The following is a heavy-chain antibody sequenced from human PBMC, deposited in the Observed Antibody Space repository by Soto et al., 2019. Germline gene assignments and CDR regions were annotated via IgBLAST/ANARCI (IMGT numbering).Heavy chain of an antibody. CDR2: IVVGSGNT. Sequence: PVKVSCKASGFTFTSSAVQWVRQARGQRLEWIGWIVVGSGNTNYAQKFQERVTITRDMSTSTAYMELSSLRSEDTAVYYCAAGPRGWTEGLIYYYYGMDVWGQGTTVTVSS. J-gene: IGHJ6*02. D-gene: IGHD6-19*01. CDR3: AAGPRGWTEGLIYYYYGMDV. V-gene: IGHV1-58*01. CDR1: GFTFTSSA.